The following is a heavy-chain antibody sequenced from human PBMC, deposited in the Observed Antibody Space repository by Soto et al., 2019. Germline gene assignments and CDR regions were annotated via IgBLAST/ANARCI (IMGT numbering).Heavy chain of an antibody. CDR1: GVTLRDYG. V-gene: IGHV3-30*03. D-gene: IGHD5-18*01. CDR3: ARDSRRLQLGVIDF. J-gene: IGHJ4*02. CDR2: ISYDAASE. Sequence: QVQLVESGGGVAQTGRSLRLSCSASGVTLRDYGMHWVRQAPGKGLERVADISYDAASEHYADSVKGRFSISRDNSNNTVSLHMNSLGPGDTAVYYCARDSRRLQLGVIDFWGQGTLVTVSS.